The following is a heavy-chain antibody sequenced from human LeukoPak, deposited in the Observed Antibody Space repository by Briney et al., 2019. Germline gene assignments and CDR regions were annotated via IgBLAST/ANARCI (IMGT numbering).Heavy chain of an antibody. CDR3: ARDLQAQQLVFSSVFDY. CDR1: GFTFSSYA. Sequence: GGSLRLSCAASGFTFSSYAMHWVRQAPGKGLEWVAVISYDGSNKYYADSVKGRFTISRDNSKNTLYLQMNSLRAEDTAVYYCARDLQAQQLVFSSVFDYWGQGTLVIVSS. CDR2: ISYDGSNK. J-gene: IGHJ4*02. V-gene: IGHV3-30-3*01. D-gene: IGHD6-13*01.